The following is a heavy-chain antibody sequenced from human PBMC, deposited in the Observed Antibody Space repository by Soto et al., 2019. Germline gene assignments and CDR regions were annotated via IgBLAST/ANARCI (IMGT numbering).Heavy chain of an antibody. CDR2: IYNTGIA. CDR1: GDSLSSGNYY. CDR3: ARGGTHGDYRYQY. Sequence: QVQLQESGPGPVRPSQTLSLTCTVSGDSLSSGNYYWSWIRHHPGKGLEWIGYIYNTGIAYYNPSLMSRATISIDTSRNQFSLSLTYVTAADTGIYYCARGGTHGDYRYQYWGQGTLITVSA. V-gene: IGHV4-31*03. D-gene: IGHD4-17*01. J-gene: IGHJ1*01.